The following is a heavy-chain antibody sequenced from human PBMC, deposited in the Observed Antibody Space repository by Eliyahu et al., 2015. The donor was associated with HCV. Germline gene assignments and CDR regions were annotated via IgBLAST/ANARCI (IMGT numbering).Heavy chain of an antibody. CDR3: ASGGGNSDGFDF. CDR1: GYPFTAYY. J-gene: IGHJ3*01. D-gene: IGHD3-16*01. CDR2: INPNSGAT. Sequence: QVQLEQSGAEVKKPGASVKVSCKASGYPFTAYYLHWVRQAPGQGLEWMGWINPNSGATDYAQKFQGRVTMTRETSISTVYMELSRLRSDDSAVYFCASGGGNSDGFDFWGPGTLVTVSS. V-gene: IGHV1-2*02.